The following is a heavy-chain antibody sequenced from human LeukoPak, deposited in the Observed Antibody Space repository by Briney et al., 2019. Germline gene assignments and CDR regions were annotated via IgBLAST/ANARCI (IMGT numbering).Heavy chain of an antibody. Sequence: VASVKVSCKASGGTFSSYAISWVRQAPGQGLEWMGGIIPIFGTANYAQKFQGRVTITADKSTSTAYMELSSLRSEDTAVYYCVRGRGNYGVTTISDYYYYYMDVWGKGTTVTVSS. J-gene: IGHJ6*03. CDR2: IIPIFGTA. CDR1: GGTFSSYA. CDR3: VRGRGNYGVTTISDYYYYYMDV. D-gene: IGHD4-11*01. V-gene: IGHV1-69*06.